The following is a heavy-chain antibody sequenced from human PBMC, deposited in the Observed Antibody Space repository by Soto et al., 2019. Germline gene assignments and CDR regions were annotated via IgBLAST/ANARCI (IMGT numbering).Heavy chain of an antibody. Sequence: QITLKESGPTLVKPTQTLKLTCTFSGFSLSTSGVGGGWIRQPPGKALEWLALIYWNDDKRYSPSLKSRLTITKDTSKNQVVLTMTNMDPVDTATYYCAHSGCSGGSCYSVWFDPWGQGTLVTVSS. CDR1: GFSLSTSGVG. D-gene: IGHD2-15*01. J-gene: IGHJ5*02. V-gene: IGHV2-5*01. CDR3: AHSGCSGGSCYSVWFDP. CDR2: IYWNDDK.